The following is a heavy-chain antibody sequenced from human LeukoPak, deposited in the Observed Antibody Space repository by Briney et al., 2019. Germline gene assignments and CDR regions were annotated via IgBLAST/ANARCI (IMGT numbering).Heavy chain of an antibody. CDR3: ATWGSIGGVVGAIFGLY. Sequence: GASVKVSCKVSGYTLTELSMHWVRQAPGKGLEWMGGFDPEDGETIYAQKFQGRVTMTEDTSTDTAYMELSSLRSEDTAVYYCATWGSIGGVVGAIFGLYWGQGTLVTVSS. V-gene: IGHV1-24*01. J-gene: IGHJ4*02. CDR2: FDPEDGET. D-gene: IGHD1-26*01. CDR1: GYTLTELS.